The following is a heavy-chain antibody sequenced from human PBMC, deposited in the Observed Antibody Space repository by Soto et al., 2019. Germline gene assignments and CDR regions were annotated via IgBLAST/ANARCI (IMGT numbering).Heavy chain of an antibody. CDR2: ISYDGSNK. CDR1: GFTFSSYG. CDR3: AKSSVSSIWTIDY. D-gene: IGHD6-13*01. J-gene: IGHJ4*02. Sequence: QVQLVESGGGVVQPGRSLRLSCAASGFTFSSYGMHWVRQAPGKGLEWVAVISYDGSNKYYADSVKGRFTISRDNSKNTLYLQMNSLRAEDTAVYYCAKSSVSSIWTIDYWGQGTLVNVSS. V-gene: IGHV3-30*18.